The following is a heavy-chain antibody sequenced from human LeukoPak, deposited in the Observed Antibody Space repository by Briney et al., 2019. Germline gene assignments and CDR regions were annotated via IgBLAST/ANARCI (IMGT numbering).Heavy chain of an antibody. Sequence: SQTLSLTCTVSGGSITSGSHYWSWIRQPAGKGLEWIGRIYTSGSTNYNPSLKSRVTISVDTSKNQFSLKLSSVTAADTAVYYCARDRGDYGGNEGTRYDAFDIWGQGTMVTVSS. CDR2: IYTSGST. V-gene: IGHV4-61*02. J-gene: IGHJ3*02. D-gene: IGHD4-23*01. CDR1: GGSITSGSHY. CDR3: ARDRGDYGGNEGTRYDAFDI.